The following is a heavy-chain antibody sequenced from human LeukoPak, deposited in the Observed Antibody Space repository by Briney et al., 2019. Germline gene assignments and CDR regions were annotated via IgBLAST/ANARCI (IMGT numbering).Heavy chain of an antibody. Sequence: SETLSLTCAVYGGSFSGYYWSWIRQPPGKGLEWIGEINHSGSTNYNPSLKSRVTISVDTSKNQFSLKLSSVTAADTAVYYCARSHRIVGGRKASGSAFDIWGQGTMVTVSS. CDR1: GGSFSGYY. J-gene: IGHJ3*02. CDR3: ARSHRIVGGRKASGSAFDI. CDR2: INHSGST. D-gene: IGHD1-26*01. V-gene: IGHV4-34*01.